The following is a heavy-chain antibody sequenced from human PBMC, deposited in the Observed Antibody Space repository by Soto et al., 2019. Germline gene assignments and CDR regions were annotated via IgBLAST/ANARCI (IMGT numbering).Heavy chain of an antibody. J-gene: IGHJ4*02. CDR1: GYSFSTYW. CDR2: IYPGDSGT. D-gene: IGHD3-9*01. V-gene: IGHV5-51*01. CDR3: ARPYTYDGILTGNAHTYHFDH. Sequence: GESLKISCKASGYSFSTYWIAWVRQRPGKGLDWMGIIYPGDSGTRYSPSFQGQVTISADKSITTAYLQWSSLKASDTAMYYCARPYTYDGILTGNAHTYHFDHWGQGTQVTVSS.